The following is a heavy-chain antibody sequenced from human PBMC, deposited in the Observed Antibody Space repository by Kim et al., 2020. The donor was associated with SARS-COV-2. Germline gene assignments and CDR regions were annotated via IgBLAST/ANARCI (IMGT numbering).Heavy chain of an antibody. D-gene: IGHD3-3*01. Sequence: QKFQGRVTMTRDTSISTAYMELSRLRSDDTAVYYCAIDKYDFWSGYSLDYWGQGTLVTVSS. CDR3: AIDKYDFWSGYSLDY. V-gene: IGHV1-2*02. J-gene: IGHJ4*02.